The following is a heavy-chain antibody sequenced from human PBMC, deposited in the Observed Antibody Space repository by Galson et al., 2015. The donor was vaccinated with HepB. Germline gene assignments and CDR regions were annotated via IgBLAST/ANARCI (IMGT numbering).Heavy chain of an antibody. CDR1: GFTFSGSA. CDR2: IRSKANSYAT. J-gene: IGHJ4*02. D-gene: IGHD2-8*01. V-gene: IGHV3-73*01. Sequence: SLRLSCAASGFTFSGSAMHWVRQASGKGLEWVGRIRSKANSYATAYAASVKGRFTISRDDSKNTAYLQMNSLKTEDTAVYYCTSTTYCTNGVCYFFDSWGQGPLVTVSS. CDR3: TSTTYCTNGVCYFFDS.